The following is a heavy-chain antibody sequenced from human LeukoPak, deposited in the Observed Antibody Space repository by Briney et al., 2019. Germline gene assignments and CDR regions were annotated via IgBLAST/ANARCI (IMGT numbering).Heavy chain of an antibody. Sequence: ASVKVSCKASGYTFTSYDINWVRQATGQGLEWMGWMNPNSGNTGYAQKFQGRVTMTRNTSISTAYMELSSLRSEDTAVYYCAWGRKRGRGIRCSSTSCYSSGAFDIWGQGTMVTVSS. CDR2: MNPNSGNT. CDR1: GYTFTSYD. CDR3: AWGRKRGRGIRCSSTSCYSSGAFDI. V-gene: IGHV1-8*01. D-gene: IGHD2-2*01. J-gene: IGHJ3*02.